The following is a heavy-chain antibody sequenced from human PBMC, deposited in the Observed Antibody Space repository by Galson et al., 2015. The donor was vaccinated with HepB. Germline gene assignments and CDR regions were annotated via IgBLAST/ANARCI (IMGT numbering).Heavy chain of an antibody. CDR1: GGSFSGYY. CDR2: INHSGST. V-gene: IGHV4-34*01. D-gene: IGHD6-19*01. Sequence: SETLSLTCAVYGGSFSGYYCSWIRQPPGRGLEWIGEINHSGSTNYNPSLKSRITISVDTSKNQFSLKLSSVTAADTAVYYCARGRGSSGWYEAYYFDYWGQGILVTVSS. J-gene: IGHJ4*02. CDR3: ARGRGSSGWYEAYYFDY.